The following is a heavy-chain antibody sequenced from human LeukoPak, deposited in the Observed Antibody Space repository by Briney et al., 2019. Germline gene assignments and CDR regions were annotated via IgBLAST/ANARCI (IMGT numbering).Heavy chain of an antibody. CDR3: ARGPTGSYQPLDY. D-gene: IGHD1-26*01. Sequence: IGTIYHSGNTYYNPSLKSRVTISVDTSKNQFSLKLSSVTAADTAVYYCARGPTGSYQPLDYWGQGTLVTVSS. CDR2: IYHSGNT. J-gene: IGHJ4*02. V-gene: IGHV4-38-2*02.